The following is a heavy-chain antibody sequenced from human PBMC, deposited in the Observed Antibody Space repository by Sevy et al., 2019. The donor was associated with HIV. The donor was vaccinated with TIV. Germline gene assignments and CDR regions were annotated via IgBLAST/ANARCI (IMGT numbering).Heavy chain of an antibody. CDR2: ISYDGSNK. V-gene: IGHV3-30-3*01. CDR3: ARAYSSSRTVYFDY. CDR1: VFTFSSYA. D-gene: IGHD6-13*01. Sequence: GGSLRLSCAASVFTFSSYAMHWVRQAPGKGLEWVAVISYDGSNKYYADSVKGRFTISRDNSKNTLYLQMNSLRAEDTAVYYCARAYSSSRTVYFDYWGQGPLVTVSS. J-gene: IGHJ4*02.